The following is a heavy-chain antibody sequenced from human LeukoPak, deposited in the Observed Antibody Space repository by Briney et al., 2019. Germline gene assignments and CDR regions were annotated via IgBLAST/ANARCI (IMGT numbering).Heavy chain of an antibody. Sequence: KASETLSLTCAVYGGSFSGYYWSWIRQPPGKGLEWIGEINHSGSTNYNPSLKSRVTISVDTSKNQFSLKLSSVTAADTAVYYCARGAWLSREDHWFDPWGQGTLVTVSS. V-gene: IGHV4-34*01. CDR1: GGSFSGYY. J-gene: IGHJ5*02. CDR2: INHSGST. CDR3: ARGAWLSREDHWFDP. D-gene: IGHD3-22*01.